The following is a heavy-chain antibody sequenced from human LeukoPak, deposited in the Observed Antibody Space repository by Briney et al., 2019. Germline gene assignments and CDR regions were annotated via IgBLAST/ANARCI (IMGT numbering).Heavy chain of an antibody. D-gene: IGHD3-3*01. J-gene: IGHJ1*01. Sequence: PGGSLRLSCAASGFTFSSYWMSWVRQAPGKGLGWVANIKQDGSEKYYVDSVKGRFTISRDNAKNSLYLQMNSLRAEDTAVYYCAGPSTYYDFWSGLNWGQGTLVTVSS. CDR2: IKQDGSEK. CDR1: GFTFSSYW. V-gene: IGHV3-7*01. CDR3: AGPSTYYDFWSGLN.